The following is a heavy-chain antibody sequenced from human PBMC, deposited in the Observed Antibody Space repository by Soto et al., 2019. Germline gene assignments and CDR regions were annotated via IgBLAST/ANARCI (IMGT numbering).Heavy chain of an antibody. V-gene: IGHV1-69*13. CDR2: IIPIFGTA. CDR1: GGTFSSYA. Sequence: SVKVSCKASGGTFSSYAISWVRQAPGQGLEWMGGIIPIFGTANYAQKFQGRVTITADESTSTAYMELSSLRSEDTAVYYCAREAEYSGSFDYWGQGALVTVSS. CDR3: AREAEYSGSFDY. D-gene: IGHD5-12*01. J-gene: IGHJ4*02.